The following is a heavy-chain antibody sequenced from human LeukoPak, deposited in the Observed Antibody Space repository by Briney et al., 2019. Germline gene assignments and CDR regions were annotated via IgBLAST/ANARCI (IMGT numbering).Heavy chain of an antibody. CDR1: GYTFTVYF. D-gene: IGHD3-22*01. V-gene: IGHV1-2*02. Sequence: ASVKVSCKSSGYTFTVYFMHWVRQAPGQGLEWMGWINPNSGGTNYAQKFQGRVTMTRDTSISTAYMELSRLRSDDTAVYYCARELNYDSSGYYFDYWGQGTLVTVSS. CDR2: INPNSGGT. J-gene: IGHJ4*02. CDR3: ARELNYDSSGYYFDY.